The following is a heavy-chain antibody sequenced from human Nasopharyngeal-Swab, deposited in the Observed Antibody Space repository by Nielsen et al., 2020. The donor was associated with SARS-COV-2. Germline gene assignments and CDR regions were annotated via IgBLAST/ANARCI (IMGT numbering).Heavy chain of an antibody. CDR3: VRGRFCGGDCYSDPFYY. CDR1: GFSFSTYT. D-gene: IGHD2-21*02. Sequence: GESLKISCVASGFSFSTYTMNWVRQAPGKGLEWVSSISGSSTVIVYADSAKYPFTISRDYAKNSLFPQVNSLRAEDTAVYYCVRGRFCGGDCYSDPFYYWGQGTLVTVSS. V-gene: IGHV3-21*01. CDR2: ISGSSTVI. J-gene: IGHJ4*02.